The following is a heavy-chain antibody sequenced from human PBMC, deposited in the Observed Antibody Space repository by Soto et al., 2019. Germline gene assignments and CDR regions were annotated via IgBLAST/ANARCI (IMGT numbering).Heavy chain of an antibody. CDR3: AREAASGTLDY. CDR1: GYTFTSYG. J-gene: IGHJ4*02. D-gene: IGHD6-13*01. CDR2: ISANNGNT. Sequence: QVQLVQSGAEVKKPGASVKVSCKASGYTFTSYGISWVRQAPGQGLEWMGWISANNGNTNYAQKLQGRVTMTTDTSRSTSYKELRCLRSDDTAVYCCAREAASGTLDYWGQGTLVTVSS. V-gene: IGHV1-18*01.